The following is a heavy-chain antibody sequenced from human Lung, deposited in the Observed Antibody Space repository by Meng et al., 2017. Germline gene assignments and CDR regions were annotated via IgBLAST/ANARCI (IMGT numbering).Heavy chain of an antibody. J-gene: IGHJ4*02. D-gene: IGHD4-11*01. CDR2: INHSGST. Sequence: QVQVPQSGAALLKPSETLSLTCVVSCGSFSDYYWSWIRSPPGKGLEWIGEINHSGSTNYNPSLESRATISVDTSQNNLSLKLSSVTAADSAVYYCARGPTTMAHDFDYWGQGTLVTVSS. V-gene: IGHV4-34*01. CDR1: CGSFSDYY. CDR3: ARGPTTMAHDFDY.